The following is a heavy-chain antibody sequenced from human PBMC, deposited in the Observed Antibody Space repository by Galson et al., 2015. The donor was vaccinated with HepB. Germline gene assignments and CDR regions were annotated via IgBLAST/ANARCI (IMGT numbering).Heavy chain of an antibody. J-gene: IGHJ5*01. CDR2: IRSSGTTT. Sequence: SLRLPCAASGFTFSSYTMNWVRQTPGKGLEWVSMIRSSGTTTYYVDSVKGRFTISRDNSKNTVYLQMNSLKTEDTVMYYCARGGRTKSIAASWGQGTLVTVSS. CDR3: ARGGRTKSIAAS. CDR1: GFTFSSYT. V-gene: IGHV3-23*01. D-gene: IGHD2-15*01.